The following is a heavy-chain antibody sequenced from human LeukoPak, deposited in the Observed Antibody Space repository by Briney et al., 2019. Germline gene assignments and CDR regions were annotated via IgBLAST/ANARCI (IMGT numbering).Heavy chain of an antibody. CDR1: GYSFTSYW. J-gene: IGHJ5*02. D-gene: IGHD2-15*01. CDR3: ARQDCSGGSCYTGHGWFDP. Sequence: GESLKISCKGSGYSFTSYWIGWVRQMPGKGLEWMGIIYPGDSDTRYSPSFQGQVTISADKSIRTAYLQWSSLKASDTAMYYCARQDCSGGSCYTGHGWFDPWGQGTLVTVSS. V-gene: IGHV5-51*01. CDR2: IYPGDSDT.